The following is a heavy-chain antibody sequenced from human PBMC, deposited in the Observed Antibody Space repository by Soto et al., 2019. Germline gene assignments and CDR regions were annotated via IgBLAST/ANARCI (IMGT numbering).Heavy chain of an antibody. Sequence: EVQLLESGGGLVQPGGSLRLSCAASGFTFSSYAMSWVRQAPGKGLEWVSAISGSGGSTYYADSVKGRFTISRDNSKNTLYLQMNSLRAEDTAVYYCARGHFDFWAANWFDPWGQGTLVTVSS. CDR3: ARGHFDFWAANWFDP. D-gene: IGHD3-3*01. CDR1: GFTFSSYA. V-gene: IGHV3-23*01. J-gene: IGHJ5*02. CDR2: ISGSGGST.